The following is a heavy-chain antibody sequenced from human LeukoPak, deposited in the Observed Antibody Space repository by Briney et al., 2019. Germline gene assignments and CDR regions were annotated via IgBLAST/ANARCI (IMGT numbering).Heavy chain of an antibody. CDR2: IYHSGST. V-gene: IGHV4-30-2*01. CDR3: ARWSSSWSGWFDP. Sequence: PSQTLSLTCAVSGGSISSGGYSWSWIRQPPGKGLEWIGYIYHSGSTYYNPSLKSRVTISVDRSKNQFSLKLSSVTAADTAVYYCARWSSSWSGWFDPWGQGTLVTVSS. D-gene: IGHD6-13*01. J-gene: IGHJ5*02. CDR1: GGSISSGGYS.